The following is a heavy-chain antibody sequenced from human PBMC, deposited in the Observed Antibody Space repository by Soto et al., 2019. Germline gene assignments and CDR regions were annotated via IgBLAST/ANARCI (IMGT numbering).Heavy chain of an antibody. V-gene: IGHV3-66*01. Sequence: GESLKISCAASGLTFSSYYMSWVRQAPGKGLEWVSVIYSAGSADFADSVKGRFTISRDNSKNTLYLQMSSLRAEDTAVYYCARVPSSNYHYFDYWGQGTLVTVSS. CDR1: GLTFSSYY. CDR3: ARVPSSNYHYFDY. CDR2: IYSAGSA. J-gene: IGHJ4*02. D-gene: IGHD6-13*01.